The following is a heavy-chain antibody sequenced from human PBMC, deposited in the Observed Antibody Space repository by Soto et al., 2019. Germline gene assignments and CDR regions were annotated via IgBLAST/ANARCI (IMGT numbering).Heavy chain of an antibody. CDR1: GFTFSSYS. V-gene: IGHV3-48*01. D-gene: IGHD3-22*01. CDR3: ARGAYYYDSSGLSY. CDR2: ISSSSSTI. J-gene: IGHJ4*02. Sequence: EVQLVESGGGLVQPGGSLRLSCAASGFTFSSYSMNWVRQAPGKGLEWVSYISSSSSTIYYADYVEGRFTISRDNAKNSLNLQMNSLRAEDTAVYYCARGAYYYDSSGLSYWGQGTLVTVSS.